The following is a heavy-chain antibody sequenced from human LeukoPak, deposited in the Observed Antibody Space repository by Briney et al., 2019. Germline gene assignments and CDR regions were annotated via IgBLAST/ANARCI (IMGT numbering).Heavy chain of an antibody. Sequence: ASVTVSCKASGYTFTDYYMHWVRQAPGQGFEWMGWINPNDGDTNYAQKFQGRVTMTRDTSISTAHMEVSRLRSDDTAVYCWARANFYYCGSTTCLFDYWGQGTLVTVSS. V-gene: IGHV1-2*02. D-gene: IGHD2-2*01. CDR1: GYTFTDYY. CDR3: ARANFYYCGSTTCLFDY. CDR2: INPNDGDT. J-gene: IGHJ4*02.